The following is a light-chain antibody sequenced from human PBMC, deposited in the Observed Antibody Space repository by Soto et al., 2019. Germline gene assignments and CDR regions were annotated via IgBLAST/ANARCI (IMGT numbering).Light chain of an antibody. CDR3: QQYGSSGT. J-gene: IGKJ1*01. CDR1: QSISNN. V-gene: IGKV3-20*01. CDR2: GAS. Sequence: IAMTHSRATLSLSPWEKATRSCRATQSISNNFAWFQQKPGQVPRLLIYGASNRATGVSARFSGSGSGTDFTLTISRLEPEDFAVYYCQQYGSSGTFGQGTKVDIK.